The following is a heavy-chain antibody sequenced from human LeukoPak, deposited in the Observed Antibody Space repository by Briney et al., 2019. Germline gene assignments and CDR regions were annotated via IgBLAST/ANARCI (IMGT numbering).Heavy chain of an antibody. D-gene: IGHD2-2*01. CDR2: INHSGST. J-gene: IGHJ4*02. CDR1: GGSFSGYY. V-gene: IGHV4-34*01. Sequence: SETLSLTCAVYGGSFSGYYWSWIRQPPGKGLEWIAEINHSGSTNYNPSLKSRVTISVDTSKNQFSLKLSSVTAADTAVYYCARGVVYCSSTSCPVDYWGQGTLVTVSS. CDR3: ARGVVYCSSTSCPVDY.